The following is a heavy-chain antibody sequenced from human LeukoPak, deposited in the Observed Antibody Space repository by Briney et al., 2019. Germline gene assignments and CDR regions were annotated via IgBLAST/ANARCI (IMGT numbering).Heavy chain of an antibody. CDR2: ISGSGGST. V-gene: IGHV3-23*01. J-gene: IGHJ4*02. Sequence: PGGSLRLSCVASGFTFSTYTMSWVRQAPGKGLEWVSAISGSGGSTYYADSVKGRFTISRDNSKNTLYLQMNSLRAEDTAVYYCASRPSRGYCSGGSCYSQNYFDYWGQGTLVTVSS. CDR3: ASRPSRGYCSGGSCYSQNYFDY. D-gene: IGHD2-15*01. CDR1: GFTFSTYT.